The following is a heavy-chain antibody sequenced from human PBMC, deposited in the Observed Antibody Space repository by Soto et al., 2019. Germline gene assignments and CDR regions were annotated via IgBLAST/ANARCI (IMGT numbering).Heavy chain of an antibody. CDR3: AKAPTGTTGLGGP. J-gene: IGHJ4*02. V-gene: IGHV3-23*01. D-gene: IGHD1-7*01. CDR2: ISGSGGST. Sequence: EVQLLESGGGLVQPGVSLRLSCAASGFTFSSYAMSWVRQAPGKGLEWVSAISGSGGSTYYADSVKGRFTISSDNSTNTLYLQMNSLRAEDTDVYYCAKAPTGTTGLGGPGGQGTLVTVSS. CDR1: GFTFSSYA.